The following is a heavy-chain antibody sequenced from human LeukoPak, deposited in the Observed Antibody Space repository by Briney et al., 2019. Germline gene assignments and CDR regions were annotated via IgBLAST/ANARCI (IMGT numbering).Heavy chain of an antibody. CDR2: ISSSSNYI. V-gene: IGHV3-21*04. CDR3: ARGVVVPAATSYYYCYMDV. D-gene: IGHD2-2*01. CDR1: GFTFSSYS. J-gene: IGHJ6*03. Sequence: GGSLRLSCAASGFTFSSYSMNWVRQAPGKGLEWVSSISSSSNYIYYADSVKGRFTISRDNAKNSLYLQMNSLRAEDTAVYYCARGVVVPAATSYYYCYMDVWGKGTTVTVSS.